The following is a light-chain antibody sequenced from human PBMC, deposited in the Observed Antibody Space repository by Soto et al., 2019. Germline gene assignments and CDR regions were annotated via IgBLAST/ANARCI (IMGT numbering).Light chain of an antibody. CDR3: HHNAFSPLT. J-gene: IGKJ4*01. CDR1: QSITSRY. CDR2: GVS. Sequence: IVLTQSPDTLSLSPGERATLSCTASQSITSRYLAWYQWRPGQPPRLLIYGVSNRATGIPDWFSGGGSGTDFTLIISRLQPEDFAVYYCHHNAFSPLTFGGGTRIEIK. V-gene: IGKV3-20*01.